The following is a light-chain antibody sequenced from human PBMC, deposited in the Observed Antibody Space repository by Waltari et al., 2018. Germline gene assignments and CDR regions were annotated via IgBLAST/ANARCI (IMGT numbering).Light chain of an antibody. Sequence: EIVMTQSPATLSVSPGERATLSRRASQSLSSNLAWYQQKPGQAPRLLIYGASIRAPDIPARFSGSGSGTEFTLTISILQSEDFAVYFCQQYNNWPPGTFGQGTKVEIK. CDR1: QSLSSN. J-gene: IGKJ1*01. CDR2: GAS. V-gene: IGKV3D-15*03. CDR3: QQYNNWPPGT.